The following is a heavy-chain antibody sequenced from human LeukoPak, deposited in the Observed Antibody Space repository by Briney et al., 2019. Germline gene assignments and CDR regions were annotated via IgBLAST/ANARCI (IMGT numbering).Heavy chain of an antibody. Sequence: SETLSLTCTVSGGSISSYYWSWIRQPPGKGLEWIGRIFTSGSTNYNPSLKSRVTISMDTSKNQFSLNLSSVTAADTAVYYCASALFPWAEYFRHWGQGTLVTVSS. V-gene: IGHV4-4*08. CDR1: GGSISSYY. D-gene: IGHD2-21*01. CDR3: ASALFPWAEYFRH. CDR2: IFTSGST. J-gene: IGHJ1*01.